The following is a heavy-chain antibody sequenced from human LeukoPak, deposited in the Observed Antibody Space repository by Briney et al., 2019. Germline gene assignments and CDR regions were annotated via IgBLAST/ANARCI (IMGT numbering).Heavy chain of an antibody. V-gene: IGHV1-46*01. D-gene: IGHD3-3*01. J-gene: IGHJ6*02. CDR2: IDPSGGST. CDR3: ARGLQARFLERLMGMDV. CDR1: GYTFTSYY. Sequence: ASVKVSCKASGYTFTSYYVHGVRQAPGQGLECMGIIDPSGGSTSYAQKFQGRVTMTRDTSTSTVYMELSSLRSEDTAVYYCARGLQARFLERLMGMDVWGQGTTVTVSS.